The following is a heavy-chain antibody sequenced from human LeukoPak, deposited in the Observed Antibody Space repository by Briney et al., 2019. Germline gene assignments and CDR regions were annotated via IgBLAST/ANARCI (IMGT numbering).Heavy chain of an antibody. CDR2: IYYSGST. Sequence: SETLSLTCTVSGGSISSYYWSWIRQPPGKGLEWIGYIYYSGSTNYNPSLKSRVTISVDTSKNQFSLKLSSVTAADTAVYYCARSPPAARDAFDIWGQGTMVTVSS. D-gene: IGHD2-2*01. J-gene: IGHJ3*02. V-gene: IGHV4-59*01. CDR1: GGSISSYY. CDR3: ARSPPAARDAFDI.